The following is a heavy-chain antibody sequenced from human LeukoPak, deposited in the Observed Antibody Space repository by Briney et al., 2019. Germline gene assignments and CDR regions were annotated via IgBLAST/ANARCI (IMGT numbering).Heavy chain of an antibody. J-gene: IGHJ4*02. CDR3: ARDQMDIVATSLGY. CDR1: GFTYSSYS. D-gene: IGHD5-12*01. V-gene: IGHV1-46*01. CDR2: INPSGGST. Sequence: PGGSLRLSCAASGFTYSSYSMNWVRQAPGQGLEWMGIINPSGGSTSYAQKFQGRVTMTRDTSTSTVYMELSSLRSEDTAVYYCARDQMDIVATSLGYWGQGTLVTVSS.